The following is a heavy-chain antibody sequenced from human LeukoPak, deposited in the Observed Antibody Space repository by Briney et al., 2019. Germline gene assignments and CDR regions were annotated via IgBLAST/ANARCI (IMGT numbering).Heavy chain of an antibody. V-gene: IGHV3-64D*06. CDR2: IHHNGEIT. Sequence: GGSLRLSCSASGFTLFWHVMHWVRQAPGKALEYVSFIHHNGEITSYADSVRGRFTVSRDNSKNTLFLELSSLRVDDTAVYYCARDMSGTCSFDYWGQGTLVTVSS. CDR1: GFTLFWHV. D-gene: IGHD1-26*01. J-gene: IGHJ4*02. CDR3: ARDMSGTCSFDY.